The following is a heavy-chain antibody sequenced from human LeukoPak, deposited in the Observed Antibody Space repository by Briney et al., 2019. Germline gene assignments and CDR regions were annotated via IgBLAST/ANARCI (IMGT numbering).Heavy chain of an antibody. CDR3: ARGHQRKPYWYFDL. Sequence: SGGSLRLSCAASGFTFSSYAMHWVRQAPGKGLEWVAVISNDGSNKYYADSVKGRFTISRDNAKNSLYLQMNSLRAEDTAVYYCARGHQRKPYWYFDLWGRGTLVTVSS. CDR2: ISNDGSNK. CDR1: GFTFSSYA. J-gene: IGHJ2*01. V-gene: IGHV3-30*04.